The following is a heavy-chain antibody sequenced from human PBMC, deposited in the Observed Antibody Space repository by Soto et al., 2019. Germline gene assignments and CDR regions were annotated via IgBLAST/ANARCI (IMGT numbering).Heavy chain of an antibody. CDR2: IYYSGST. D-gene: IGHD6-19*01. V-gene: IGHV4-59*01. Sequence: QVQLQESGPGLVKPSETLSLTCTVSGGSISSYYWSWIRQPPGKGLEWIGYIYYSGSTNYNPSLKSRVTISVDTCKSQFSLKLSSVTAADTAVYYCAGSLRQWLVRGFDYWGQGTLVTVSS. J-gene: IGHJ4*02. CDR3: AGSLRQWLVRGFDY. CDR1: GGSISSYY.